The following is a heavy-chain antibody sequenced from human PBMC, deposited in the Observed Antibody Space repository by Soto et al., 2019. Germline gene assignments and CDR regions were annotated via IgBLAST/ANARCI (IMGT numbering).Heavy chain of an antibody. CDR1: GFTFSSYA. D-gene: IGHD4-17*01. CDR2: ISYDGSNK. Sequence: QVQLVESGGGVVQPGRSLRLSCAASGFTFSSYAMHWVRQAPGKGLEWVAVISYDGSNKYFADSVKGRFTISRENSKNSLYLQINRLRAEDTALYYCARYGRYGDNKEDFPRDNYFFDWYFDLWGRGTLVTVSS. CDR3: ARYGRYGDNKEDFPRDNYFFDWYFDL. V-gene: IGHV3-30*14. J-gene: IGHJ2*01.